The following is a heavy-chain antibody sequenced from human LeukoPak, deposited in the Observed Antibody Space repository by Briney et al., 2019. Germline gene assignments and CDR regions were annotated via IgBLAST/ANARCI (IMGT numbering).Heavy chain of an antibody. D-gene: IGHD5-18*01. CDR3: ATSESDTAMGLGY. J-gene: IGHJ4*02. Sequence: SETLSLTCTVSGGSISSSSYYWGWIRQPPGKGLEWIGSIYYSGSTYYNPSLKSRVTISVGKSKNQFSLKLSSVTAADTAVYYCATSESDTAMGLGYWGQGTLVTVSS. V-gene: IGHV4-39*07. CDR2: IYYSGST. CDR1: GGSISSSSYY.